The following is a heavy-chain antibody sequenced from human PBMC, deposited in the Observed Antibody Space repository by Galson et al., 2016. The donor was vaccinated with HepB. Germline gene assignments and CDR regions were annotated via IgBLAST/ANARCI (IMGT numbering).Heavy chain of an antibody. CDR3: ARNGGYNFNYFYYIDV. CDR1: GYNFNSHW. Sequence: QSGAEVKKPGESLKISCKGSGYNFNSHWIGWVRQMPGKGLEWMGIIYPTDSDTRYSPSFQGQVTMSVDKSTSTVYLQWSSLKASGTATYYCARNGGYNFNYFYYIDVWGKGTTVTVSS. D-gene: IGHD5-24*01. J-gene: IGHJ6*03. CDR2: IYPTDSDT. V-gene: IGHV5-51*03.